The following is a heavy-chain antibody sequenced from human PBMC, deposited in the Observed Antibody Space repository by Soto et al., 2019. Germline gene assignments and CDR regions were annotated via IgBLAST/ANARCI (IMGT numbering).Heavy chain of an antibody. J-gene: IGHJ5*02. Sequence: SVKVSCKASGGTFSSYTISWVRQAPGQGLEWMGRIIPILGIANYAQKFQGRVTITADKSTSTAYMELSSLRSEDTAVYYCARGSGYDPNWFDPWGQGTLVTVSS. CDR3: ARGSGYDPNWFDP. CDR1: GGTFSSYT. CDR2: IIPILGIA. V-gene: IGHV1-69*02. D-gene: IGHD5-12*01.